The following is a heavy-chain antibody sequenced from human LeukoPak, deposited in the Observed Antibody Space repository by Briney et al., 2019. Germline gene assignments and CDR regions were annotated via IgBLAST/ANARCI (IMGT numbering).Heavy chain of an antibody. Sequence: GGSLRLSCVASGFTFSHYAMNWVRQVPGKGLEWVSIVSGGGLNTYYADSVRGGFTISRDKSTNTVYLQMNSLGAEDTALYYCTKGLRKCSNGICQPDAFDVWGQGTMVTVSS. CDR1: GFTFSHYA. V-gene: IGHV3-23*01. J-gene: IGHJ3*01. CDR3: TKGLRKCSNGICQPDAFDV. CDR2: VSGGGLNT. D-gene: IGHD2-8*01.